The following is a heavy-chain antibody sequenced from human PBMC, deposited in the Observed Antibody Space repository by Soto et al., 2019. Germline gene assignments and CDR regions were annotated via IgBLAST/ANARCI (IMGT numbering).Heavy chain of an antibody. Sequence: SETLSLTCAVSGGSIISSNWWSWVRQPPGKGLEWIGEIYHSGSTNYNPSLKSRVTISVDKSKNQFSLKLSSVTAADTAVYYCARSTSYYDILTGYYNFNYFDYWGQGTLVT. D-gene: IGHD3-9*01. V-gene: IGHV4-4*02. CDR3: ARSTSYYDILTGYYNFNYFDY. CDR1: GGSIISSNW. J-gene: IGHJ4*02. CDR2: IYHSGST.